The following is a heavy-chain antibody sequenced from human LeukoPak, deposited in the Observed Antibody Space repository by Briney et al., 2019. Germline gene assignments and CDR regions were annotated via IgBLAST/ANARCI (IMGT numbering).Heavy chain of an antibody. Sequence: PSETLSLTCAVYGGSFSGYYWSWIRQPPGKGLEWIGEINHSGSTNYNPSLKSRVTISVDTSKNQFSLKLSSVTAADTAVYYCAVDVGEGYGDKDDYCGQGTLVTVSS. V-gene: IGHV4-34*01. D-gene: IGHD4-17*01. CDR1: GGSFSGYY. CDR3: AVDVGEGYGDKDDY. J-gene: IGHJ4*02. CDR2: INHSGST.